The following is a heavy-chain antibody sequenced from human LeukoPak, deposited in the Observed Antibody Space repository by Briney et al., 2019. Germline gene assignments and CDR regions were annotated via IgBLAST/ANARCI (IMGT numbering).Heavy chain of an antibody. D-gene: IGHD6-6*01. CDR1: GFTFSSYA. Sequence: HPGGSLRLSCAASGFTFSSYAMHWVRQAPGKGLEWVAVISYDGSNKYYADSVKGRFTISRDNSKNTLYLQMNSLRAEDTAVYYCARGSQLVLARPIDYWGQGTLVTVSS. V-gene: IGHV3-30*04. CDR2: ISYDGSNK. CDR3: ARGSQLVLARPIDY. J-gene: IGHJ4*02.